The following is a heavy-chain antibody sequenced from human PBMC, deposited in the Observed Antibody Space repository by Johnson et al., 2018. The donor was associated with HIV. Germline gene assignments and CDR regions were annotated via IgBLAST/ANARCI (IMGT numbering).Heavy chain of an antibody. D-gene: IGHD1-26*01. Sequence: QVQLVESGGGLVKSGGSLRLSCAASGFTFSDCYMSWIRQGPGGGLECIEYISSSGRSIYYAESVKGRFTISRDNAQNSLFLQMHSLRAEDTALYYCARHLASGSYAGAFDIWGQGTMVTVSP. V-gene: IGHV3-11*01. J-gene: IGHJ3*02. CDR3: ARHLASGSYAGAFDI. CDR2: ISSSGRSI. CDR1: GFTFSDCY.